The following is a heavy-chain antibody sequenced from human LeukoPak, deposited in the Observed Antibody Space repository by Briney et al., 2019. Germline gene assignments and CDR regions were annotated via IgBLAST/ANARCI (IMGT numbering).Heavy chain of an antibody. CDR2: ISSSSSYI. J-gene: IGHJ4*02. D-gene: IGHD6-19*01. Sequence: GRSLRLSCAASGFTFSSYSMNWVRQAPGEGLEWVSSISSSSSYIYYADSVKGRFTISRDNAKNSLYLQMNSLRAEDTAVYYCARTSSGWYFYFDYWGQGTLVTVSS. CDR3: ARTSSGWYFYFDY. V-gene: IGHV3-21*01. CDR1: GFTFSSYS.